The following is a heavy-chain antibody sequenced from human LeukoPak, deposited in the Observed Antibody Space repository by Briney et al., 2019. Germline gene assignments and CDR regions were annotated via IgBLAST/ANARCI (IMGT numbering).Heavy chain of an antibody. Sequence: HPGGSLRLSCAASGFTFSSYGMHWVRQAPGKGLEWVAVIWYDGSNKYYADSVKGRFTISRDNSKNTLYLQMNSLRSEDTAVYYCATEVVPAATGEYDAFDIWGQGTMVTVSS. D-gene: IGHD2-2*01. CDR2: IWYDGSNK. V-gene: IGHV3-30*02. CDR1: GFTFSSYG. CDR3: ATEVVPAATGEYDAFDI. J-gene: IGHJ3*02.